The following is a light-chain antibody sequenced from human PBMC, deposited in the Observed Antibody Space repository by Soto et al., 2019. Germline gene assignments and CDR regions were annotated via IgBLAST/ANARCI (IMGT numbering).Light chain of an antibody. J-gene: IGKJ1*01. CDR2: RGS. V-gene: IGKV2-30*02. CDR3: MQGTQWPRT. CDR1: QSLVHSDGNTY. Sequence: DVVLTQSPVSLPVTLGQPASISCMSSQSLVHSDGNTYLNWFQQRPGHSPSRIVSRGSNRDSGVPDNLSGSGSGTNFTLKISSVEAEDIGVYYCMQGTQWPRTFGQGTKVEIK.